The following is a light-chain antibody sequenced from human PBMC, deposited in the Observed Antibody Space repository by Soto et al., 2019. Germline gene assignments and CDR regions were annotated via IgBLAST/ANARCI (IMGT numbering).Light chain of an antibody. CDR1: SSDVGNYNY. V-gene: IGLV2-11*01. CDR3: CSYASSNTWV. J-gene: IGLJ3*02. CDR2: DVN. Sequence: QSALTQPPSVSGSPGQSVTISCTGTSSDVGNYNYVSWYQQHPGKAPKVMIYDVNKWPSGVPDRFSGSKSGNTASLTISGLQAEDEADYYCCSYASSNTWVFGGGTKLTVL.